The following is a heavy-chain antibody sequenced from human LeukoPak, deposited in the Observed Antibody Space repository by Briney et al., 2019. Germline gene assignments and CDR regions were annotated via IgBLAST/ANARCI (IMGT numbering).Heavy chain of an antibody. V-gene: IGHV1-24*01. D-gene: IGHD3-22*01. J-gene: IGHJ4*02. CDR1: GYTFTGYY. Sequence: ASVKVSYPASGYTFTGYYMHWVRQAPGQGLEWMGGFDPEDDEKMYAQKFQGRVTMTEDTSTDTAYMELSSLRSEDTAVYYCAAELSSGYFDYWGQGTLVTVSS. CDR2: FDPEDDEK. CDR3: AAELSSGYFDY.